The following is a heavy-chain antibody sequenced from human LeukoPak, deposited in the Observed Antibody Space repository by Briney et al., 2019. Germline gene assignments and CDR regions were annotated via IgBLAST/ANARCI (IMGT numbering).Heavy chain of an antibody. CDR2: ISGSGDST. V-gene: IGHV3-23*01. D-gene: IGHD3-22*01. CDR3: AKDQRINYYDSSGSAN. Sequence: PGGSLRLSCAASGFTFSSYAMTWVRQAPGKGLEWVSGISGSGDSTYYADSVKGRFTISRDNSKNTLYLQMNSLRAEDTAVYYCAKDQRINYYDSSGSANWGQGTLVTVSS. CDR1: GFTFSSYA. J-gene: IGHJ4*02.